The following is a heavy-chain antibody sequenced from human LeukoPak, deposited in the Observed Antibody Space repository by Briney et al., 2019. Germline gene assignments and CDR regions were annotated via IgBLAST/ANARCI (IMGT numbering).Heavy chain of an antibody. D-gene: IGHD3-3*01. CDR1: GFTVSSNY. CDR3: ARANYDFWSGLDH. CDR2: IYSGGST. Sequence: GGSLRLSCAASGFTVSSNYMSWVRQAPGKGLEWVSVIYSGGSTYYTDSVKGRFTISRDNSKNTLYLQMNSLRAEDTAVYYCARANYDFWSGLDHWGQGTLVTVSS. J-gene: IGHJ4*02. V-gene: IGHV3-66*02.